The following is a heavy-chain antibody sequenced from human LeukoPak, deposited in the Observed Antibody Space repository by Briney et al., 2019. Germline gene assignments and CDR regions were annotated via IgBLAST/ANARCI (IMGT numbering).Heavy chain of an antibody. CDR2: LNPNSGGT. D-gene: IGHD1-26*01. J-gene: IGHJ3*02. Sequence: ASVKVSCKASGYTFTGYYMHWVRQAPGQGLEWMGWLNPNSGGTNYAQKFQGRVTMTRDTSISTAYMELRSLRSDDTAVYYCARDRLGGFIVGAIAGDAFDIWGQGTMVTVSS. CDR1: GYTFTGYY. V-gene: IGHV1-2*02. CDR3: ARDRLGGFIVGAIAGDAFDI.